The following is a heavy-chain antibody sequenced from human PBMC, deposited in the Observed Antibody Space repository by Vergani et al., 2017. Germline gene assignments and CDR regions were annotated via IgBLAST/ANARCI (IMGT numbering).Heavy chain of an antibody. J-gene: IGHJ2*01. V-gene: IGHV1-69*04. D-gene: IGHD5-18*01. CDR1: GGTFSSYA. CDR2: IIPILGIA. CDR3: ARDTXGYSYGYTDHLTQFRNWYFDL. Sequence: QVQLVQSGAEVKKPGSSVKVSCKASGGTFSSYAISWVRQAPGQGLEWMGRIIPILGIANYAQKFQGRVTITADKSTSTAYMELNSLRAEDTAVYYCARDTXGYSYGYTDHLTQFRNWYFDLWGRGTLVTVSS.